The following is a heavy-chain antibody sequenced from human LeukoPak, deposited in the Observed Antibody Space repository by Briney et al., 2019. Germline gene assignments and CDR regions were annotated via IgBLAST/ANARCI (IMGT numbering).Heavy chain of an antibody. CDR2: VRYDRSDK. J-gene: IGHJ4*02. V-gene: IGHV3-30*02. CDR3: AGHHFGSGNYYKF. Sequence: GGSLRLSCAAPGFSFSSYGMHWVRQALGKGLEWVAFVRYDRSDKYYADSVKGRFTISRDNSKNTLYLQMNSLRAEDTAVYYCAGHHFGSGNYYKFWGQGTLVTVSS. CDR1: GFSFSSYG. D-gene: IGHD3-10*01.